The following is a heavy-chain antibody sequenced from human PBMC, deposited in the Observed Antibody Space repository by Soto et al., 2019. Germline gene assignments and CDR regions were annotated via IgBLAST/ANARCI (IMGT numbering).Heavy chain of an antibody. CDR1: GFTFSSYA. V-gene: IGHV3-30-3*01. Sequence: GGSLRLSCAASGFTFSSYAMHWVRQAPGKGLEWVAVISYDGSNKYYADSVKGRFTISRDNSKNTLYLQMNSLRAEDTAVYYCARSVLEWLLWYFDYWGQGTLVTVSS. J-gene: IGHJ4*02. D-gene: IGHD3-3*01. CDR2: ISYDGSNK. CDR3: ARSVLEWLLWYFDY.